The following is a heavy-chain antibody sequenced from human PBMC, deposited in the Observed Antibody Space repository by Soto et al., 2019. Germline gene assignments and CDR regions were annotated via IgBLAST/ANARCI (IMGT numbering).Heavy chain of an antibody. Sequence: GGSLRLSCAASGFTFSSYAMSWVRQAPGKGLEWVSAISGSGGSTYYADSVKGRFTMSRDNSKNTLYLQMNRLRAEDTAVYYCAKRPYGSGSYPFDYWGQGTLVTVSS. CDR3: AKRPYGSGSYPFDY. D-gene: IGHD3-10*01. CDR1: GFTFSSYA. CDR2: ISGSGGST. J-gene: IGHJ4*02. V-gene: IGHV3-23*01.